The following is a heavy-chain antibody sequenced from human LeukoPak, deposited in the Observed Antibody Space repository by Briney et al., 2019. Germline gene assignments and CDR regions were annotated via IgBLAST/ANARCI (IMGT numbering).Heavy chain of an antibody. D-gene: IGHD6-13*01. CDR1: GFTFDDYA. J-gene: IGHJ4*02. CDR3: VMYSRADY. V-gene: IGHV3-43D*03. CDR2: ITWDGDST. Sequence: GGSLRLSCAASGFTFDDYAMHWVRQAPGKGLEWVSLITWDGDSTYYADSVKGRFTISRDNSKNYLYLQMNSLRAEDTAVYYCVMYSRADYWGQGTLVTVSS.